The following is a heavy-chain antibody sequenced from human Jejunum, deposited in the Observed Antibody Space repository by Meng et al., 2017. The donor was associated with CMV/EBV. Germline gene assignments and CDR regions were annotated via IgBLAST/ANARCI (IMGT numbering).Heavy chain of an antibody. Sequence: EPGTALVKPSGNLSLPCPVSGGSMISTNWWSWVRQLPVKGLEWIGEIYHSGSTNYNPSLKSRVSISVDKSKNQFSLKLSSVTAADTAVDYCARADKVRFDYWGQGTLVTVSS. CDR1: GGSMISTNW. CDR2: IYHSGST. V-gene: IGHV4-4*02. CDR3: ARADKVRFDY. J-gene: IGHJ4*02.